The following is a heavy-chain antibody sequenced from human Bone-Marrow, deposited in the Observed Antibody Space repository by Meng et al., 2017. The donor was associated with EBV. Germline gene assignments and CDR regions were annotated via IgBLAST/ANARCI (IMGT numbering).Heavy chain of an antibody. CDR1: CGSFSGYY. J-gene: IGHJ4*02. CDR3: ATKGYCSGGSCYSTTFPRYFDY. Sequence: APIPQWGVGLLKPSETLSLTCAVYCGSFSGYYWSWIRQPPGKGLEWIGEINHSGSTNYNPSLKSRVTISVDTSKNQFSLKLSSVTAADTAVYYCATKGYCSGGSCYSTTFPRYFDYWGQGTLVTVSS. V-gene: IGHV4-34*01. D-gene: IGHD2-15*01. CDR2: INHSGST.